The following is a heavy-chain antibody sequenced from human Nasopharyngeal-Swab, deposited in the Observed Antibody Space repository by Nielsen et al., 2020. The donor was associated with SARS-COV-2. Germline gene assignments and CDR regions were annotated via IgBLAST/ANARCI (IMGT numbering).Heavy chain of an antibody. Sequence: QAPRAQLWGVGEINHSGSTNYNPSLKSRVTISVDTSKNQFSLKLSSVTAADTAVYYCARGRGSSPSRVYYYYMDVWGKGTTVTVSS. J-gene: IGHJ6*03. D-gene: IGHD6-6*01. CDR2: INHSGST. CDR3: ARGRGSSPSRVYYYYMDV. V-gene: IGHV4-34*01.